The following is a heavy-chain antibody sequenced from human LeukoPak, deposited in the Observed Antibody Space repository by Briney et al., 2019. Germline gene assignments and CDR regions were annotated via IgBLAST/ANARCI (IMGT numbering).Heavy chain of an antibody. CDR3: ARHVPSGQQLVRVIDY. J-gene: IGHJ4*02. D-gene: IGHD6-13*01. CDR2: IYPGDSDT. Sequence: GESLKISCQGSGYSFTSYWIGWVRQMPGRGLEWMGIIYPGDSDTRYSPSFQGQVTISADKSISTAYLQWSSLKASDTAMYYCARHVPSGQQLVRVIDYWGQGTLVTVSS. CDR1: GYSFTSYW. V-gene: IGHV5-51*01.